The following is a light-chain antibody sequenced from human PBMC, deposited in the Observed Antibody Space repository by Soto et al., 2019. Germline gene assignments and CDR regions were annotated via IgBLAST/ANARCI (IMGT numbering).Light chain of an antibody. J-gene: IGLJ1*01. CDR1: SSTIGNNY. CDR3: GTWDSRLTTFV. CDR2: DNY. V-gene: IGLV1-51*01. Sequence: QSVLTQPPSVSAAPGQTVTISCSGSSSTIGNNYVSWYQQVPGVAPKLLIFDNYKRPSGIPARFSGSKSGTSATLAITGLQTGDEADYYCGTWDSRLTTFVFGTGTKATV.